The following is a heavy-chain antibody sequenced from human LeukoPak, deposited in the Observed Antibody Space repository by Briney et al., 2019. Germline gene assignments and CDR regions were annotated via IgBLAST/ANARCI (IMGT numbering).Heavy chain of an antibody. J-gene: IGHJ4*02. CDR2: ISSSSSYI. V-gene: IGHV3-21*01. D-gene: IGHD4-11*01. Sequence: GGSLRLSCAASGFTFSSYSMNWVRQAPGKGLEWVSSISSSSSYIYYADSVKGRFTISRDNAKNSLYLQMNSLRAEDTAVYYCARDYSNFHGYDYWGQGTLVTVSS. CDR1: GFTFSSYS. CDR3: ARDYSNFHGYDY.